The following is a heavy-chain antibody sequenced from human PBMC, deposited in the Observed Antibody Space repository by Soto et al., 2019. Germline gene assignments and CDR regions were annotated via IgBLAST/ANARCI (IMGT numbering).Heavy chain of an antibody. Sequence: SSPTLVNPTQTLTLTCTFSGFSLTTSEVGVGWIRQPPGKALEWLAHVYWNDAKYYSLPLKSRLTITKDTSKSQVVLIMTNMDPLDTATYYCANLNTRGYYFDSWGQGALVTVS. J-gene: IGHJ4*02. CDR3: ANLNTRGYYFDS. CDR2: VYWNDAK. CDR1: GFSLTTSEVG. V-gene: IGHV2-5*01.